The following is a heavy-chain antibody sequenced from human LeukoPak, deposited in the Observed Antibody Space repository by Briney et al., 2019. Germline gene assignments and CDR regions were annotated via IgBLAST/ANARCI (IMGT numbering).Heavy chain of an antibody. CDR1: GASISRHY. CDR2: IYYSRST. CDR3: ARAERTGGDY. J-gene: IGHJ4*02. Sequence: SETLSLTCTVSGASISRHYWSWIRQPPGKGLEWIGYIYYSRSTNYNPSLKSRVTISVDTSKNQFSLKLNSVTTADTAVYYCARAERTGGDYWGQGTLVTVSS. D-gene: IGHD3-16*01. V-gene: IGHV4-59*11.